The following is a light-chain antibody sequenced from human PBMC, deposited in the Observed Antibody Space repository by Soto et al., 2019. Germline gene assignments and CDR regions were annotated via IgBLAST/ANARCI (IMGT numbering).Light chain of an antibody. Sequence: IQMTQLRSSRSASVGDRVTITCRASQGIGDDLGWYQQKPGKAPKRLIYATSSLQSGVPSRFSGSGSGTDFTLTISSLQPEDFATYYCLQHNSYPITFGQGTRLEIK. J-gene: IGKJ5*01. CDR1: QGIGDD. CDR3: LQHNSYPIT. CDR2: ATS. V-gene: IGKV1-17*01.